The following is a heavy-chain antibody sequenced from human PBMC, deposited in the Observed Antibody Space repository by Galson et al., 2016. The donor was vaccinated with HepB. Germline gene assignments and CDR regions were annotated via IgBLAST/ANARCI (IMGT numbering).Heavy chain of an antibody. CDR3: ARAMRYYDSSGYPAVGMDA. J-gene: IGHJ6*02. CDR1: GYAFRNYA. Sequence: SVKVSCKASGYAFRNYAMHWVRQAPGQRLEWMAWINAGNGKTKSSERFQGRVTITGDTSASTAYMELISLRSEDTAVYYCARAMRYYDSSGYPAVGMDAWGQRTTVTVSS. V-gene: IGHV1-3*01. CDR2: INAGNGKT. D-gene: IGHD3-22*01.